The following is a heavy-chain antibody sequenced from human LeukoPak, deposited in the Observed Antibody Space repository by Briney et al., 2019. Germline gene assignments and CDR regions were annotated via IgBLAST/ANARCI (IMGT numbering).Heavy chain of an antibody. CDR3: AREVTSTTGDY. Sequence: ASVKVSCKASGYTFTGYYMHWVRQAPGQGLEWMGWINPNSGGTNYAQKLQGRVTMTRDTSISTACMELSRLRSDDTAAYYCAREVTSTTGDYWGQGTLVTVSS. D-gene: IGHD4-17*01. CDR1: GYTFTGYY. CDR2: INPNSGGT. J-gene: IGHJ4*02. V-gene: IGHV1-2*02.